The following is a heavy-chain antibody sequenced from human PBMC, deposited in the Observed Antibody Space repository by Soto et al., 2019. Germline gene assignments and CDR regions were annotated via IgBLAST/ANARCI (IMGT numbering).Heavy chain of an antibody. J-gene: IGHJ4*02. CDR1: GGTYSSYT. Sequence: QDQLVQCGAEVKKPGSSVKVTCDASGGTYSSYTISWVRQAPGQGLEWMGRIIPILGIANYAQKFQGRVTITADKSTSTAYMELSSLRSEETAVYYCARDRETTVANLLDYWGQGTLVTVSS. D-gene: IGHD4-17*01. CDR2: IIPILGIA. CDR3: ARDRETTVANLLDY. V-gene: IGHV1-69*08.